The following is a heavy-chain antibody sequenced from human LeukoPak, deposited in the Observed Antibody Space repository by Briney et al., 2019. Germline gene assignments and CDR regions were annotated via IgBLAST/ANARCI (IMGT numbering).Heavy chain of an antibody. J-gene: IGHJ4*02. Sequence: RPGGSLRLSCAASGFTVSSNYMSWVRQAPGKGLEWVSSISSSSSFRYYADSVKGRFTISRDNAKNSLYLQMNSLRAEDTAVYYCARESSGYFYWGQGTLVTVSS. CDR2: ISSSSSFR. CDR3: ARESSGYFY. CDR1: GFTVSSNY. D-gene: IGHD3-22*01. V-gene: IGHV3-21*01.